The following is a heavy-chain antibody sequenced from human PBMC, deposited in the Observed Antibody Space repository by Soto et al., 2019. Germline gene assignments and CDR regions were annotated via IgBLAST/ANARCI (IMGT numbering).Heavy chain of an antibody. CDR2: VDNDGSSA. Sequence: PGGSLRLSCVVSGFTFSTNGMTWVRQAPGKWLEWVSRVDNDGSSATYADSVKGRFTISRDNANNTLYLQINSLRAEDTAVYYCAKVLDYYDSSGLPNDYWGQGTLVTVSS. D-gene: IGHD3-22*01. CDR3: AKVLDYYDSSGLPNDY. CDR1: GFTFSTNG. J-gene: IGHJ4*02. V-gene: IGHV3-74*01.